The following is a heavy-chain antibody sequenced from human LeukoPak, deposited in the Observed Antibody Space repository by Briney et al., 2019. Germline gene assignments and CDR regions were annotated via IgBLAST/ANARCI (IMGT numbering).Heavy chain of an antibody. D-gene: IGHD5-18*01. V-gene: IGHV1-46*01. CDR3: ARERTAMVPPYYYYYMDV. CDR1: GYTFTSYY. CDR2: INPSGGST. Sequence: ASVKVSCKASGYTFTSYYMHWVRQAPGQGLEWMGIINPSGGSTSYAQKFQGRVTMTRDMSTSTVYMELSSLRSEDTAVYYCARERTAMVPPYYYYYMDVWGKGTTVTVSS. J-gene: IGHJ6*03.